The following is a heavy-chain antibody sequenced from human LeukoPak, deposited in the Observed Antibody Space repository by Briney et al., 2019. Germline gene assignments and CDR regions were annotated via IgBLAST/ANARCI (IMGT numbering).Heavy chain of an antibody. CDR2: MSGSGDNT. J-gene: IGHJ4*02. D-gene: IGHD1-26*01. CDR1: GFTFRHYA. CDR3: ASLIRYSGSYSGIDY. V-gene: IGHV3-23*01. Sequence: PGGTLRLSCAASGFTFRHYAMNWVRQAPGKGLEWVSGMSGSGDNTYYADSVKGRFTISRDNAKNSLYPQMNSLRAEDTAVYYCASLIRYSGSYSGIDYWGQGTLVTVSS.